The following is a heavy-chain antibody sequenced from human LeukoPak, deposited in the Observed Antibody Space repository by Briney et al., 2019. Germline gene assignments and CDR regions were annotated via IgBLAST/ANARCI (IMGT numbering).Heavy chain of an antibody. J-gene: IGHJ4*02. V-gene: IGHV3-33*06. CDR3: ANDGPYCSGGSCIGLVY. Sequence: QPGGSLRLSCAASGFTFSSYGMHWVRQAPGKGLEWVAVIWYDGSNKYYADSVKGRFTISRDNSKNTLYLQMNSLRAEDTAVYYCANDGPYCSGGSCIGLVYWGQGTLVTVSS. CDR2: IWYDGSNK. CDR1: GFTFSSYG. D-gene: IGHD2-15*01.